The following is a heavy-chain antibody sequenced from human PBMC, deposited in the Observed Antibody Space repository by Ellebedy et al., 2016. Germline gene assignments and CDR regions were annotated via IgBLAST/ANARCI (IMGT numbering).Heavy chain of an antibody. Sequence: ASVKVSCKASGYTFTSYAMHWVRQAPGQRLEWMGWINAGNGNTKYSQKFQGRVTITRDTSASTAYMELSSLRSEDTAVYYCARSKGYCSSTSCYGLDYWGQGTLVTVSS. CDR1: GYTFTSYA. CDR3: ARSKGYCSSTSCYGLDY. J-gene: IGHJ4*02. D-gene: IGHD2-2*01. CDR2: INAGNGNT. V-gene: IGHV1-3*01.